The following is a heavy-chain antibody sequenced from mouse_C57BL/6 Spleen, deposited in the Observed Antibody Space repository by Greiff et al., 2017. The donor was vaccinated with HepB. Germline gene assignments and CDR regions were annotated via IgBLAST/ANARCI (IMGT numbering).Heavy chain of an antibody. J-gene: IGHJ4*01. D-gene: IGHD1-1*01. Sequence: VNVVESGAELARPGASVKLSCKASGYTFTSYGISWVKQRPGQGLEWIGEIYPRSGNTYYNEKFKGKATLTADKSSSTAYLELRSLTSEDSAVYFRAIGYYGSNYAMDYWGKGTSVTVSS. CDR2: IYPRSGNT. V-gene: IGHV1-81*01. CDR1: GYTFTSYG. CDR3: AIGYYGSNYAMDY.